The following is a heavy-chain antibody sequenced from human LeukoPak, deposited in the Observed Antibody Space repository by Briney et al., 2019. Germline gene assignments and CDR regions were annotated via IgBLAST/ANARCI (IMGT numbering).Heavy chain of an antibody. J-gene: IGHJ3*02. CDR2: ISISGSDF. CDR1: GFILSDYY. D-gene: IGHD1-26*01. CDR3: ARRSFEGAFDI. V-gene: IGHV3-11*04. Sequence: GGSLRLSCAASGFILSDYYMNWIRQAPGKGLECVSYISISGSDFYYAGSVKGRFTISRDSAVNTLYLQLNNLRPDDTALYYCARRSFEGAFDIWGQGTVVTVSS.